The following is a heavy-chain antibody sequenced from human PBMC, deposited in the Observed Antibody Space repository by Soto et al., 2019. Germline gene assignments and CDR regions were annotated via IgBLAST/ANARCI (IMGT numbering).Heavy chain of an antibody. V-gene: IGHV1-18*01. CDR3: ARDSSGRTYYYYGMDV. Sequence: GASVKVSCKASGYTFTSYGISWVRQAPGQGLEWMGWISAYNGNTNYAQKLQGRVTMTTDTSTSTAYMELRSLRSDDTAVYYCARDSSGRTYYYYGMDVWGQGTTVTVSS. D-gene: IGHD3-22*01. CDR2: ISAYNGNT. CDR1: GYTFTSYG. J-gene: IGHJ6*02.